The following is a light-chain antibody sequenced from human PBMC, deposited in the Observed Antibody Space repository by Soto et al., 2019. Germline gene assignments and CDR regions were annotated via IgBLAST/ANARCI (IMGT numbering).Light chain of an antibody. V-gene: IGKV4-1*01. CDR1: QSVLYSSNNKNY. CDR2: WAS. CDR3: QQYYSTWYT. Sequence: DIVMTQSPDSLAVSLGERATINCKSSQSVLYSSNNKNYLAWYQQKPGQPPKLLIYWASTRESGVPDRFSGSGSRTDFTLTISCLQAEDVAVYYCQQYYSTWYTFGQGTKLEIK. J-gene: IGKJ2*01.